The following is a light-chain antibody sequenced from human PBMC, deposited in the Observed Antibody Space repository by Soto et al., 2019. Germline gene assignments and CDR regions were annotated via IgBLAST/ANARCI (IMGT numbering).Light chain of an antibody. CDR3: QQYDDWLRLT. Sequence: EIVMTQSPATLSVSPGERATLSCRASQSVNIYLAWYQQKPGQAPRLLIFGASSRATGIPARFSGSGSGTEFNLTISRLQSEDFEVYFCQQYDDWLRLTFGGGTKVEIK. J-gene: IGKJ4*01. CDR1: QSVNIY. CDR2: GAS. V-gene: IGKV3D-15*01.